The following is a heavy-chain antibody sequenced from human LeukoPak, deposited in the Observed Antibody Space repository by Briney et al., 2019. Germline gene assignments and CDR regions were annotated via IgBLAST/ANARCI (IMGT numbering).Heavy chain of an antibody. V-gene: IGHV1-2*06. CDR3: ASHPLPYYDSSGSFGY. CDR1: GYTFTGYY. CDR2: IKPNSGGT. D-gene: IGHD3-22*01. J-gene: IGHJ4*02. Sequence: ASVKVSCKASGYTFTGYYMHWVRQAPGQGLEWMGRIKPNSGGTNYAQKFQGRVTMTRDTSISTAYMELSRLRSDDTAVYYCASHPLPYYDSSGSFGYWGQGTLVTVSS.